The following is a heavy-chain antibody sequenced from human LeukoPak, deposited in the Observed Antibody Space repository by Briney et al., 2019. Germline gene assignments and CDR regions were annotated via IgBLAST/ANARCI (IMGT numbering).Heavy chain of an antibody. Sequence: SETLSLTCTVSGGSISSYYWSWIRQPPGKGLEWIGYIYYSGSTNYNPSLKSRVTISVDTSKNQFSLKLSSVTAADTAVYYCARDCGGDCYQNDWYFDLWGRGTLVTVSS. J-gene: IGHJ2*01. CDR2: IYYSGST. D-gene: IGHD2-21*02. CDR3: ARDCGGDCYQNDWYFDL. V-gene: IGHV4-59*01. CDR1: GGSISSYY.